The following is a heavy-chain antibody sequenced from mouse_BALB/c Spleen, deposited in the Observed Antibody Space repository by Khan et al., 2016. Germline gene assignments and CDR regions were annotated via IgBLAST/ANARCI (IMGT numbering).Heavy chain of an antibody. CDR2: INPNNGGS. V-gene: IGHV1-18*01. D-gene: IGHD1-1*01. Sequence: VQLQQSGPDLVKPGASVKISCKASGYSFTGYYMYWVKQSHEKSLEWIGRINPNNGGSYSNQKFKGKAILTVDKSSSTAYMELRSLTSDDSAVYYSLRDAMDYWGQGTSVTVSS. J-gene: IGHJ4*01. CDR3: LRDAMDY. CDR1: GYSFTGYY.